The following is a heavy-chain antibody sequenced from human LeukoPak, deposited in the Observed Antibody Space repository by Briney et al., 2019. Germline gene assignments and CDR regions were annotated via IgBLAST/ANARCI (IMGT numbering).Heavy chain of an antibody. CDR1: GYSISSGYY. V-gene: IGHV4-38-2*02. Sequence: SETLSLTCTVSGYSISSGYYWGWIRPPPGKGLEWIGSIYHSGSTYYNPSLKSRVTISVDTSKNQFSLKLSSVTAADTAVYYCARVDTAMAFDYWGQGTLVTVSS. CDR3: ARVDTAMAFDY. D-gene: IGHD5-18*01. J-gene: IGHJ4*02. CDR2: IYHSGST.